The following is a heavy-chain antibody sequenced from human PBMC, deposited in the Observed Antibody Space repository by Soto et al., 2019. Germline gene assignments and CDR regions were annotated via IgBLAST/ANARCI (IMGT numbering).Heavy chain of an antibody. Sequence: ASVKVSCKASGYTFTSYGISWVRQAPGQGLEWMGWISAYNGNTNYAQKLQGRVTMTTDTSTSTAYMELRSLRSDDTAVYYCARWDHYPTINVDTEDYGMDVWGQGTTVTVSS. CDR3: ARWDHYPTINVDTEDYGMDV. V-gene: IGHV1-18*01. CDR1: GYTFTSYG. J-gene: IGHJ6*02. CDR2: ISAYNGNT. D-gene: IGHD5-18*01.